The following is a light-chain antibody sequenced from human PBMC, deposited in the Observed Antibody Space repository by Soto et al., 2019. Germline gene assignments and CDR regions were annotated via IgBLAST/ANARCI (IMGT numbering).Light chain of an antibody. CDR2: GAS. CDR3: QQYNNWTPEST. CDR1: QSVSTR. J-gene: IGKJ2*01. V-gene: IGKV3D-15*01. Sequence: EIVMTQSPATLSVSPGERATLSCRASQSVSTRLAWYQQKPGQAPRLLIYGASTRATGIPARFSGSGSGTEFTLTISSLQSEDFAVYHCQQYNNWTPESTFGQGTKLEIK.